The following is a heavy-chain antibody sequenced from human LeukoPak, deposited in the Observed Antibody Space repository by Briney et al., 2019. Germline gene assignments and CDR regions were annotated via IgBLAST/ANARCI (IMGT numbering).Heavy chain of an antibody. CDR1: RFTFTDYY. V-gene: IGHV3-11*01. J-gene: IGHJ4*02. Sequence: PGGSLRLSSGASRFTFTDYYMSWIRQAPGKGLECVSYISSSGSSIYYADSVKGRFTISRDNAKNSLYLQMNSLRAEDTAVYYCARFYFGSGRPTHLDYWGQGTLVTVSS. CDR3: ARFYFGSGRPTHLDY. CDR2: ISSSGSSI. D-gene: IGHD3-10*01.